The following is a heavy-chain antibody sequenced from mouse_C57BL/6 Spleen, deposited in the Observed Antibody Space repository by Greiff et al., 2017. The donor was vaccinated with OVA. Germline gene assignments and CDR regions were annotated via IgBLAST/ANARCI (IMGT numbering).Heavy chain of an antibody. CDR2: IRLKSDNYAT. J-gene: IGHJ1*03. V-gene: IGHV6-3*01. D-gene: IGHD4-1*01. CDR1: GFTFSNYW. Sequence: VQLKESGGGLVQPGGSMKLSCVASGFTFSNYWMNWVRQSPEKGLEWVAQIRLKSDNYATHYAESVKGRFTISRDDSKSSVYLQMNNLRAEDTGIYYCTVTGTFYWYFDVWGTGTTVTVSS. CDR3: TVTGTFYWYFDV.